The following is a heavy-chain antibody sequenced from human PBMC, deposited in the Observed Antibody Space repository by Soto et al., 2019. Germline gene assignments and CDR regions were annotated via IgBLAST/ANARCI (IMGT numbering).Heavy chain of an antibody. D-gene: IGHD3-22*01. Sequence: ASVKLACTSSGCTFASYGIIFVVQYPGQVLEWMGWISAYNGNTNYAQKLQGRVTMTTDTSTSTAYMELRSLRSDDTAVYYCAREQYYYDSSGYYYIDYWGQGALVTVSS. CDR2: ISAYNGNT. J-gene: IGHJ4*02. CDR1: GCTFASYG. V-gene: IGHV1-18*01. CDR3: AREQYYYDSSGYYYIDY.